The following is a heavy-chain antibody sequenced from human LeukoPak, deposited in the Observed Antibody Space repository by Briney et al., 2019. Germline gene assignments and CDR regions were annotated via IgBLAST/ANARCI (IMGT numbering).Heavy chain of an antibody. CDR2: INPNSGGT. D-gene: IGHD6-19*01. Sequence: ASVKVSCKASRYTFTGYYMHWVRPAPGQGLEWMGWINPNSGGTNYAQKFQGRVTMTRDTSISTAYMELSRLRSDDTAVYYCARGGIAVAGMMAWGQGTLVTVSS. V-gene: IGHV1-2*02. CDR1: RYTFTGYY. J-gene: IGHJ5*02. CDR3: ARGGIAVAGMMA.